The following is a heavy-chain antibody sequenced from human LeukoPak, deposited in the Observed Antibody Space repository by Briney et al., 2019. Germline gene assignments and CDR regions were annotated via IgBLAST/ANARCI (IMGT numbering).Heavy chain of an antibody. V-gene: IGHV4-34*01. J-gene: IGHJ4*02. CDR1: GFTFSNYG. CDR3: ARGSDDYGDYVIDN. Sequence: GSLRLSCAGSGFTFSNYGMHCVRQAPGKGPEWIGEINHSGSTNYNPSLKSRVTISVDTSKNQFSVKLSSVTAADTAVYYCARGSDDYGDYVIDNWGQRTLVTVSS. D-gene: IGHD4-17*01. CDR2: INHSGST.